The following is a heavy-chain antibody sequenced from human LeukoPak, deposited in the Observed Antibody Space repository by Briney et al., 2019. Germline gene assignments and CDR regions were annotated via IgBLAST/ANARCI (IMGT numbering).Heavy chain of an antibody. D-gene: IGHD1-7*01. J-gene: IGHJ4*02. CDR1: GLTFSRYN. CDR2: IGTSSNNT. CDR3: ASGTVGNYALDY. Sequence: GGSLTLSCAASGLTFSRYNMNWVRQAPGKRLEWVSSIGTSSNNTYYTDSVKGRFTISRDNAKNSLYLQVDSLRVEDTAVYFCASGTVGNYALDYWGQGTLVTVSS. V-gene: IGHV3-21*01.